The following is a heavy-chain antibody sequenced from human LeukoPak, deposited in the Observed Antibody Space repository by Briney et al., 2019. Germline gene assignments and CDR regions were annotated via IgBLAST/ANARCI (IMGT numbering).Heavy chain of an antibody. J-gene: IGHJ6*03. CDR1: GGTFSSYA. CDR2: IIPIFGTA. V-gene: IGHV1-69*13. CDR3: ARGPPGRVPNYYYYYYYMDV. Sequence: ASVKVSCKASGGTFSSYAISWVRQAPGQGLEWMGGIIPIFGTANYAQKFQGRVTITADESTSTAYMELSSLRSEDTAVYYCARGPPGRVPNYYYYYYYMDVWGKGTTVTVSS. D-gene: IGHD1-7*01.